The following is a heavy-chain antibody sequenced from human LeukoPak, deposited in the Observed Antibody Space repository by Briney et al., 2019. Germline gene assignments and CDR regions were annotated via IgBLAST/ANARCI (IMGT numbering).Heavy chain of an antibody. CDR3: ARGDIVVVVAATVFDY. D-gene: IGHD2-15*01. J-gene: IGHJ4*02. Sequence: PAGSLRLSCAASGFTFSDYYMSWLRQAPGKGLEWVSYISSSGSTIYYADPVKGRFTISRDNAKNSLYLQMNSLRAEDTAVYYCARGDIVVVVAATVFDYWGQGTLVTVSS. CDR1: GFTFSDYY. V-gene: IGHV3-11*01. CDR2: ISSSGSTI.